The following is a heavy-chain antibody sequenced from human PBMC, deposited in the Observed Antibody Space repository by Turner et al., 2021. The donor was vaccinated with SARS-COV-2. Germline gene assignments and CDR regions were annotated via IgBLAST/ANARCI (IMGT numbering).Heavy chain of an antibody. J-gene: IGHJ3*02. CDR2: ITSYGDTT. Sequence: EVQLVESGGGLVQPGGSLTLSCSASGFTFSNYIIHWVRQAPGKGLEYVSAITSYGDTTYYADSVKGRFTISRDNSKNTLYLQMSSLGAEDTAMYYCVRDQDSSSWYGNDAFDIWGQGTMVTVSS. CDR1: GFTFSNYI. V-gene: IGHV3-64D*06. D-gene: IGHD6-13*01. CDR3: VRDQDSSSWYGNDAFDI.